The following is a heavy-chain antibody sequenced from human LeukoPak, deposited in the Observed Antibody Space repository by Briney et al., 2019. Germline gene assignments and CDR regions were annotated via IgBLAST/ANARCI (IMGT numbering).Heavy chain of an antibody. V-gene: IGHV4-4*08. CDR2: VYDSGST. CDR1: GASISSYY. J-gene: IGHJ3*02. CDR3: ARSLNAAPKLWAFDI. Sequence: SETLSLTCIVSGASISSYYWSWIRQPPGKGLEWFGYVYDSGSTSYNPSLKSRVTISIDTSKTQFSLKLSSVTAADTAVYYCARSLNAAPKLWAFDIWGQGAMVTVSS. D-gene: IGHD2-15*01.